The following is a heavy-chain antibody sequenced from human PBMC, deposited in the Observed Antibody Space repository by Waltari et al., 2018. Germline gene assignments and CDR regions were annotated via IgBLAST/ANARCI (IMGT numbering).Heavy chain of an antibody. V-gene: IGHV3-7*01. CDR2: IKQDGNEK. D-gene: IGHD1-26*01. J-gene: IGHJ4*02. CDR3: AGGSGYSESDY. CDR1: GFTFGNLW. Sequence: EVQLVESGGGLVQPGGSLRLSCVGSGFTFGNLWMPWVRQAPGKGLEWVAGIKQDGNEKYYVDSVKGRFTISGDNARNSLYLQMSSLRDDETAGYYCAGGSGYSESDYWGQGTLVIVSS.